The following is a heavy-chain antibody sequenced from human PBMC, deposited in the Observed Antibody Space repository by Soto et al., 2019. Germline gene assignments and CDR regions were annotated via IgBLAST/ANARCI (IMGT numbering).Heavy chain of an antibody. J-gene: IGHJ5*02. CDR3: ARGENQLPYSIENWFDP. Sequence: EVQLVESGGGLVKPGGSLRLSCAASGFTFSSYEMNWVRQAPGKGLEWVSYISSSGSTIYYADSVKGRFTISRDNAKNSLYLQMNSLRAEDTAVYYCARGENQLPYSIENWFDPWGQGTLVTVSS. D-gene: IGHD2-2*01. V-gene: IGHV3-48*03. CDR1: GFTFSSYE. CDR2: ISSSGSTI.